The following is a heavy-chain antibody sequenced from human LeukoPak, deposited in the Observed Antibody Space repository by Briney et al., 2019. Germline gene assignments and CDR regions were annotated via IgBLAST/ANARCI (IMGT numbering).Heavy chain of an antibody. CDR3: ARGGWAISTPRGIFDY. CDR1: GDSISRSTYY. D-gene: IGHD1-26*01. V-gene: IGHV4-39*07. J-gene: IGHJ4*02. CDR2: INHSGST. Sequence: PSETLSLTCTVSGDSISRSTYYWAWIRQPPGKGLEWIGEINHSGSTNYNPSLKSRVTISVDTSKNQFSLKLSSVTAADTAVYYCARGGWAISTPRGIFDYWGQGTLVTVSS.